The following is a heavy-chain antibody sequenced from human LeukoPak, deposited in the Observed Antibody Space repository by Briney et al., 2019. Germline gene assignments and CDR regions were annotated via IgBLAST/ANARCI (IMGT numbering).Heavy chain of an antibody. Sequence: PSETLSLTCTVSGGSISSYYWNWIRQPPGKGLEWIGYIYYSGSTNYNPSLKSRVTISVDTSNNQFSLKLSSVTAADTAVYYCARDPYCSGGSCWVRYAFDIWGQGTKVTVSS. CDR3: ARDPYCSGGSCWVRYAFDI. CDR2: IYYSGST. J-gene: IGHJ3*02. V-gene: IGHV4-59*12. D-gene: IGHD2-15*01. CDR1: GGSISSYY.